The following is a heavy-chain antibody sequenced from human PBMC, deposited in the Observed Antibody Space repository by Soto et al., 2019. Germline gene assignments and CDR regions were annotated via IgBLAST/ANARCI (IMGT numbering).Heavy chain of an antibody. CDR2: IYYSGST. CDR3: ARGEVAPWNNWFDP. CDR1: GGSISSYY. Sequence: SETLSLTCTVSGGSISSYYWSWIRQPPGKGLEWIGYIYYSGSTNYNPSLKSRVTISVDTSKNQFSLKLSAVTAADTAVYYCARGEVAPWNNWFDPWGQGTLVTVSS. D-gene: IGHD1-1*01. V-gene: IGHV4-59*01. J-gene: IGHJ5*02.